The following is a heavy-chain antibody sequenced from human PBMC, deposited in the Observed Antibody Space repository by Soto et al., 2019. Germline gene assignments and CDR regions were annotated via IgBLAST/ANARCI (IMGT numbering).Heavy chain of an antibody. J-gene: IGHJ3*01. CDR1: GFTFSSYW. D-gene: IGHD3-10*01. Sequence: GGSLRLSCAASGFTFSSYWMHWVRQAPGKGLVWVSRINSDGSSTSYADSVKGRFTISRDNAKNTLYLQMNSLRAEDTAVDYCAGAFLRPFGSSSFVLWGQGTMVTVS. CDR2: INSDGSST. CDR3: AGAFLRPFGSSSFVL. V-gene: IGHV3-74*01.